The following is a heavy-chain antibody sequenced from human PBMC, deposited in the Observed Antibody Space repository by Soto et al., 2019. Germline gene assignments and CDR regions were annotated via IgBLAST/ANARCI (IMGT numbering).Heavy chain of an antibody. Sequence: QVQLVQSGAEVKKSGSSVKVSCKTSGGTFSSYTISWVRQAPGQGLEWMGGFIPLFRPATYAQKFQGRVTITADKSTNTAYMELSGLGFEDTAVYYCARDCGSTNCFDMDVWGQGTTVTVSS. J-gene: IGHJ6*02. D-gene: IGHD2-2*01. CDR2: FIPLFRPA. CDR1: GGTFSSYT. V-gene: IGHV1-69*06. CDR3: ARDCGSTNCFDMDV.